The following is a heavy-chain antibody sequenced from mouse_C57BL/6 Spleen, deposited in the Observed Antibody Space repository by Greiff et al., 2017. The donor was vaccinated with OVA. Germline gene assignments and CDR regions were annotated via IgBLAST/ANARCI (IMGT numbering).Heavy chain of an antibody. V-gene: IGHV1-15*01. Sequence: VQLQQSGAELVRPGASVTLSCKASGYTFTDYEMHWVKQTPVHGLEWIGAIDPETGGTAYNQKFKGKAILTADKSSSTAYMELRSLTSEDSAVYYCTARGIKRNYFDYWGQGTTLTVSS. CDR1: GYTFTDYE. CDR3: TARGIKRNYFDY. J-gene: IGHJ2*01. CDR2: IDPETGGT. D-gene: IGHD3-3*01.